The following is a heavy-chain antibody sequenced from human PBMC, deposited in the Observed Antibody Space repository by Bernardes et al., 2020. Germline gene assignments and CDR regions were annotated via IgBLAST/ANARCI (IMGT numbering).Heavy chain of an antibody. J-gene: IGHJ3*02. CDR3: ARREYSGYYYQADDAFDI. V-gene: IGHV4-34*01. D-gene: IGHD3-22*01. CDR1: GGSFSGYY. CDR2: INHSGST. Sequence: SETLSLTCAVYGGSFSGYYWSWIRQPPGKGLEWIGEINHSGSTNYNPSLKSRVTISVDTSKNQFSLKLSSVTAADTAVYYCARREYSGYYYQADDAFDIWGQGTMVTVSS.